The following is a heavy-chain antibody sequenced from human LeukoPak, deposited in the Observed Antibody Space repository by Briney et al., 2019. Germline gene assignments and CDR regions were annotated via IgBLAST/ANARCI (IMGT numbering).Heavy chain of an antibody. CDR3: ATVWFGENYFDY. V-gene: IGHV1-24*01. D-gene: IGHD3-10*01. Sequence: ASVKVSCKVSGYTLTELSMHWVRQAPGKGLEWMGGFDPEDGETIYAQKFRGRVTMTEDTSTDTAYMELSSLRSEDTAVYYCATVWFGENYFDYWGQGTLVTVSS. CDR1: GYTLTELS. J-gene: IGHJ4*02. CDR2: FDPEDGET.